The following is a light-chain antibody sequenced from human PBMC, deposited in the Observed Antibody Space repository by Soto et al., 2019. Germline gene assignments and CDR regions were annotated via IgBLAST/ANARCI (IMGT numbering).Light chain of an antibody. Sequence: QSVLTQPPSVSGAPGQRVTISCTGSGSNLGAGYDVHGYQHLPETAPKLLMYRNSNRPSGVPDRFSGSKSGTSASLAITGLQAEDEADFYCQSYDSSLSAWVFGGGTKLTVL. J-gene: IGLJ3*02. CDR3: QSYDSSLSAWV. V-gene: IGLV1-40*01. CDR2: RNS. CDR1: GSNLGAGYD.